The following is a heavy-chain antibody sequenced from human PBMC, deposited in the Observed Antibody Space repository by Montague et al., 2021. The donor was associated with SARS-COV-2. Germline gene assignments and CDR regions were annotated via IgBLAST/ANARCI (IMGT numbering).Heavy chain of an antibody. CDR2: ISYDGSNK. D-gene: IGHD3-9*01. V-gene: IGHV3-30-3*01. CDR3: ARDRWYYDILTGYLPRPYYCYYYGMDV. J-gene: IGHJ6*02. CDR1: GFTFSSYA. Sequence: SLRLSFSASGFTFSSYAMHWVRQAPGKGLEWVAVISYDGSNKYYADSVKGRFTISRDNSKNTLYLQMNSLRAEDTAVYYCARDRWYYDILTGYLPRPYYCYYYGMDVWGQGTTVTVSS.